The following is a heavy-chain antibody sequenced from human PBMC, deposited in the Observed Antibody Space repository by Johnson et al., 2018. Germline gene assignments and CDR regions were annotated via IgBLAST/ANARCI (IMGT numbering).Heavy chain of an antibody. CDR2: IKSKTDGGTT. V-gene: IGHV3-15*07. J-gene: IGHJ6*02. D-gene: IGHD5-12*01. Sequence: VQLVESGGGLVKPGGSLRLSCAASGFTFSNAWMNWVRQAPGKGLEWVGRIKSKTDGGTTDYAAPVKGRFTISRDESKNTLYLQMNRRKTEDPAVYDCAGGDSGYGGGGVYYSGMDGWGQGTTVTGSS. CDR3: AGGDSGYGGGGVYYSGMDG. CDR1: GFTFSNAW.